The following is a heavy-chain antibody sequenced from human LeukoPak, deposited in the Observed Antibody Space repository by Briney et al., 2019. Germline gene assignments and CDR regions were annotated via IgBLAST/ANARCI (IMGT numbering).Heavy chain of an antibody. CDR1: GAALSEYY. V-gene: IGHV4-34*01. J-gene: IGHJ4*02. CDR2: VAHKGPTVYSPTLNR. CDR3: VRQGTNSGYYLLDY. Sequence: KSSETLSLTCAVYGAALSEYYWSWIRQSPGKGLEWIGEVAHKGPTVYSPTLNRKYNPSFKSRVTMSVDPSKNQFSLKLTSVTVADTATYYCVRQGTNSGYYLLDYWGQGHLVTVSS. D-gene: IGHD3-22*01.